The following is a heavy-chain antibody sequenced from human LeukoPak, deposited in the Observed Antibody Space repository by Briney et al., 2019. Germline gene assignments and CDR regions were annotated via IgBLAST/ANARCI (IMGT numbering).Heavy chain of an antibody. V-gene: IGHV1-2*02. CDR1: GYTFTCYY. Sequence: GASVTVSCKASGYTFTCYYMHWVRHAPGQGLEWMGWINPNSGGTNNAQKFQGRVTMTRDTSISTAYMELSRLRSDDTAVYYCARDLVVVPAAMAQNDYYYYMYVWGKGTTVTVSS. J-gene: IGHJ6*03. CDR3: ARDLVVVPAAMAQNDYYYYMYV. CDR2: INPNSGGT. D-gene: IGHD2-2*01.